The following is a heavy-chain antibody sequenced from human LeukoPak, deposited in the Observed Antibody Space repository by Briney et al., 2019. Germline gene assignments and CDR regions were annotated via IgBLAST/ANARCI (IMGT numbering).Heavy chain of an antibody. V-gene: IGHV3-23*01. CDR3: ATFYSSSWYEWFDP. D-gene: IGHD6-13*01. CDR1: GFTFSDYA. Sequence: GGSLRLSCAASGFTFSDYAMSWVRQAPGKGLDWVSGINSDGTTYYADSVKGRFTISRDNSKNTLYLQMNSLRAEDTAVYYCATFYSSSWYEWFDPWGQGTLVTVPS. J-gene: IGHJ5*02. CDR2: INSDGTT.